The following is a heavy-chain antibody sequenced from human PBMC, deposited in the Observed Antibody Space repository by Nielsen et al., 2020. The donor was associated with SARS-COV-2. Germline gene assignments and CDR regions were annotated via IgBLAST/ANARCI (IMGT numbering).Heavy chain of an antibody. Sequence: KVSCKGSGYSFTSYWIGWVRQMPGKGLEWMGIIYPGDSDTRYSPSFQGQVTISADKSISTAHLQWSSLKASDTAMYYCARHPLGYCSGGSCRSWFDPWGQGTLVTVSS. CDR2: IYPGDSDT. D-gene: IGHD2-15*01. CDR1: GYSFTSYW. CDR3: ARHPLGYCSGGSCRSWFDP. J-gene: IGHJ5*02. V-gene: IGHV5-51*01.